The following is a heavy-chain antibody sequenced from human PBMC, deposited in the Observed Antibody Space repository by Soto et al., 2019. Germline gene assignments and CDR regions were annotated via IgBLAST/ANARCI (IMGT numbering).Heavy chain of an antibody. Sequence: EVQLLESGGGLVQPGGSLRLSCAASGFTFSSYARSWVRQAPGKGLEWVSAISGSGGSTYYADSVKGRFTISRDNSKNTLYLQMNSLRAEDTAVYYCAKAMDSVEEHYYYSMDVWGKGTTVTVSS. CDR1: GFTFSSYA. CDR3: AKAMDSVEEHYYYSMDV. J-gene: IGHJ6*03. D-gene: IGHD1-26*01. CDR2: ISGSGGST. V-gene: IGHV3-23*01.